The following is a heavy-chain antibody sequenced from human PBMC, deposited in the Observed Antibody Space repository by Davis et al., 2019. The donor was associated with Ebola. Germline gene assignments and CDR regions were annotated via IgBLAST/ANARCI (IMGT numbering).Heavy chain of an antibody. V-gene: IGHV3-23*01. CDR1: GFTFSSYA. CDR3: TRHTPSSRADYGMDV. D-gene: IGHD2-2*02. J-gene: IGHJ6*02. CDR2: ISGSGGST. Sequence: GESLKISCAASGFTFSSYAMSWVRQAPGKGLEWVSAISGSGGSTYYADSVKGRFTISRDNAKSSLYLQMNSLRAEDTAVYYCTRHTPSSRADYGMDVWGQGTTVTVSS.